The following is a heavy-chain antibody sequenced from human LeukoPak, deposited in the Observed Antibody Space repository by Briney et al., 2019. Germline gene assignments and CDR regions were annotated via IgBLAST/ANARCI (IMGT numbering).Heavy chain of an antibody. CDR1: GITFSSYA. V-gene: IGHV3-23*01. D-gene: IGHD6-13*01. Sequence: GGSLRLSCAASGITFSSYAMSWVRQAPGKGLEWVSSITGSDGSTYYADSVKGRFTISRDNSKNTLYLQMSSLRAEDTAVYYCASGAAAGTLTFFDYWGQGALVTVPS. CDR2: ITGSDGST. J-gene: IGHJ4*02. CDR3: ASGAAAGTLTFFDY.